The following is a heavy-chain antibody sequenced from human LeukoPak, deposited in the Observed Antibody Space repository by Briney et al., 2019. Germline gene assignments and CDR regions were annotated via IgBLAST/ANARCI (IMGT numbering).Heavy chain of an antibody. Sequence: ASVKVSCKVSGYTLTELSTHWVRQAPGKGLEWMGGFDPEDGETIYAQKFQGRVSMTEDTSTDTAYMELSSLRSEDTAVYYCAIPHFSWSAFDIWGQGTMVTVSS. CDR3: AIPHFSWSAFDI. V-gene: IGHV1-24*01. CDR1: GYTLTELS. J-gene: IGHJ3*02. CDR2: FDPEDGET.